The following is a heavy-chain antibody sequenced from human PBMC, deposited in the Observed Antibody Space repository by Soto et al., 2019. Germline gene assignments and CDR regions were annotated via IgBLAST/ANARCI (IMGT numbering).Heavy chain of an antibody. CDR2: IIPIFGTA. CDR3: ARECYGYYAYYYYGMDV. J-gene: IGHJ6*02. Sequence: QVQLVQSGAEVKKPGSSVKVSCKASGGTFSSYAISWVRQAPGQGLEWMGGIIPIFGTANYAQKFQGRVTITADESTSTAYMELSSLRSEDTAVYYCARECYGYYAYYYYGMDVWGQGTTVTVSS. D-gene: IGHD4-17*01. V-gene: IGHV1-69*01. CDR1: GGTFSSYA.